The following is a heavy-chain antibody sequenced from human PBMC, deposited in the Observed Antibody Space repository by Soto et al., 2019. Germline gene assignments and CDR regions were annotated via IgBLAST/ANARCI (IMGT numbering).Heavy chain of an antibody. D-gene: IGHD5-12*01. J-gene: IGHJ6*02. CDR2: IYYSGST. CDR1: GGSISSSSYY. Sequence: SETLSLTCTVSGGSISSSSYYWGWIRQHPGKGQEWIGSIYYSGSTYYNPSLKSRVTISVDTSKNQFSLKLSSVTAADTAVYYCASVRRGGYDSLRYYYGMDVWGQGTTVTVSS. V-gene: IGHV4-39*01. CDR3: ASVRRGGYDSLRYYYGMDV.